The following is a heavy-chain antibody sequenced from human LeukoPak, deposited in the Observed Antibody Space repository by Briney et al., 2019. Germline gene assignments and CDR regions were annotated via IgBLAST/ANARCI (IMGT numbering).Heavy chain of an antibody. CDR1: GFTFSSYW. J-gene: IGHJ4*02. V-gene: IGHV3-7*01. Sequence: GGSLRISCATSGFTFSSYWMAWVRQAPGKGLEWVASINKDGSDKYYVDSVNGRFTISRDNAKNSVSLQMGSLRAEDTAVYYCAKGSLDYWGQGALVTVSS. CDR2: INKDGSDK. CDR3: AKGSLDY.